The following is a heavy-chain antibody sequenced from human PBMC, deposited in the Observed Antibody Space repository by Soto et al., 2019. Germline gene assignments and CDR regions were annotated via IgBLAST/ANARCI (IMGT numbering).Heavy chain of an antibody. CDR2: ISAYNGNT. V-gene: IGHV1-18*01. J-gene: IGHJ6*02. CDR3: ARGGDVPYYYYGMDV. D-gene: IGHD2-21*02. CDR1: GYTFTSYG. Sequence: GASVKVSCKASGYTFTSYGISWVRQAPGQGLEWMGWISAYNGNTNYAQKLQGRVTMTTDTSTSTVYMELRSLSSDDTAVYYCARGGDVPYYYYGMDVWGQGTTVTVSS.